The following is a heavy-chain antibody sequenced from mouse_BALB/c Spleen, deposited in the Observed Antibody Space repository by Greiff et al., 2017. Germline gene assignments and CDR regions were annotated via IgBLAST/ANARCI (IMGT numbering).Heavy chain of an antibody. CDR1: GFAFSSYD. J-gene: IGHJ4*01. V-gene: IGHV5-12-1*01. CDR3: ARLGNYGAMDY. CDR2: ISSGGGST. Sequence: EVKLQESGGGLVKPGGSLKLSCAASGFAFSSYDMSWVRQTPEKRLEWVAYISSGGGSTYYPDTVKGRFTISRDNAKNTLYLQMSSLKSEDTAMYYCARLGNYGAMDYWGQGTSVTVSS. D-gene: IGHD2-1*01.